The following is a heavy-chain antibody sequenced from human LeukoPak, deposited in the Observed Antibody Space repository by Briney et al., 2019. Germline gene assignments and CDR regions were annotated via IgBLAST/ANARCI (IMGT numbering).Heavy chain of an antibody. CDR2: IYYSGST. D-gene: IGHD6-13*01. CDR1: GGSISSGDYY. CDR3: ARVASSSWYYFDY. V-gene: IGHV4-30-4*08. Sequence: SQTLSLTCTDSGGSISSGDYYWSWIRQPPGKGLEWIGYIYYSGSTYYNPSLKSRVTISVDTSKNQFSLKLSSVTAADTAVYYCARVASSSWYYFDYWGQGTLVTVSS. J-gene: IGHJ4*02.